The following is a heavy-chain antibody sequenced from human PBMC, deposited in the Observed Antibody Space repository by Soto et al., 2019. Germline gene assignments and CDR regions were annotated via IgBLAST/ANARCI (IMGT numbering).Heavy chain of an antibody. CDR2: IYPGDSDT. V-gene: IGHV5-51*01. CDR1: GYSFTSYW. Sequence: GESLKISCKGSGYSFTSYWIGWVRQMPGKGLEWMGIIYPGDSDTRYSPSFQGQVTISADKSISTAYLQWSSLKASDTAMYYCARRGNRRVWDYYYGMDVWGQGTTVTVSS. D-gene: IGHD3-16*01. J-gene: IGHJ6*02. CDR3: ARRGNRRVWDYYYGMDV.